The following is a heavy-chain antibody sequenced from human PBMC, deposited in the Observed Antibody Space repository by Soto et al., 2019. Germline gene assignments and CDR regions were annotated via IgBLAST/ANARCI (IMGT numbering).Heavy chain of an antibody. Sequence: SETLSLTCAVYGGSFSGYYWSWIRQPPGKGLEWIGEINHSGSTNYNPSLKSRVTISVDTSKNQFSLKLGSVTAADTAGYYCARGPAYSSSWYVDYWGQGTLVTVSS. CDR3: ARGPAYSSSWYVDY. V-gene: IGHV4-34*01. J-gene: IGHJ4*02. CDR2: INHSGST. CDR1: GGSFSGYY. D-gene: IGHD6-13*01.